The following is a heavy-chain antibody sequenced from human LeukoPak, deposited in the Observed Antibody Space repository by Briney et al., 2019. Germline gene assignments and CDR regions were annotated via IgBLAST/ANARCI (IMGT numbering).Heavy chain of an antibody. Sequence: SQTLSLTCAISGDSVSSNSAAWNWIRQSPSRGLEWLGRTYYRSKWYNDYAVSVKSRITINPDTSRNQFSLQLNSVTPEDTAVYYCARGKWELLSHYWCFDLWGRGTLVTVSS. J-gene: IGHJ2*01. CDR3: ARGKWELLSHYWCFDL. CDR1: GDSVSSNSAA. D-gene: IGHD1-26*01. V-gene: IGHV6-1*01. CDR2: TYYRSKWYN.